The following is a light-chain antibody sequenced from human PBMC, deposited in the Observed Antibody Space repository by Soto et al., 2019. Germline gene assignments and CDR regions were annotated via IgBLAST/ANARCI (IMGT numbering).Light chain of an antibody. CDR2: GAS. Sequence: LSQSPGTLSFSPGDRATITCRASQSVSSSYLAWYQQKPGQAPRLLIYGASSRATGIPDRFSGSGSGTDFTLTISRLEPEDFAVYYCQQYGSSRTFGQGTKVDIK. J-gene: IGKJ1*01. CDR1: QSVSSSY. CDR3: QQYGSSRT. V-gene: IGKV3-20*01.